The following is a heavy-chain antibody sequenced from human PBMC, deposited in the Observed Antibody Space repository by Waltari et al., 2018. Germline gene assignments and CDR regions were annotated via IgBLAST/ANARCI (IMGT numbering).Heavy chain of an antibody. D-gene: IGHD3-22*01. CDR3: ARARQDSSGYYYVDFDY. J-gene: IGHJ4*02. Sequence: QLQLQESGPGLVKPSETLSLTCTVSGGSISSSSYYWGWIRQPPGKGLEWIGSIYYSGSTYYNPSLNSRFTITSDTSAGTAYLEVNSLRSEDTAVYYCARARQDSSGYYYVDFDYWGQGTLVTVSS. CDR2: IYYSGST. V-gene: IGHV4-39*02. CDR1: GGSISSSSYY.